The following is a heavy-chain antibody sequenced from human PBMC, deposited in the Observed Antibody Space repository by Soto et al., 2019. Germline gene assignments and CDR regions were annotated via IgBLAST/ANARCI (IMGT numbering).Heavy chain of an antibody. CDR2: MNPNSGNT. Sequence: ASVKVSCKASGYTFTSYDINWVRQATGQGLEWMGWMNPNSGNTGYAQKFQGRVTMTRNTSISTAYMELSSLRSEDTAVYYCARAKSPKMTTVTAPGNYYYGMDVWSQGTTVTVSS. V-gene: IGHV1-8*01. CDR1: GYTFTSYD. CDR3: ARAKSPKMTTVTAPGNYYYGMDV. D-gene: IGHD4-4*01. J-gene: IGHJ6*02.